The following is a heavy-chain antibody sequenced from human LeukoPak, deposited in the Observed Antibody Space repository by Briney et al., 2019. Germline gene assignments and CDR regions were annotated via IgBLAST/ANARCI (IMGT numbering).Heavy chain of an antibody. CDR1: VYTFTGYY. CDR3: ARDYCSSTSCRLDY. V-gene: IGHV1-2*02. D-gene: IGHD2-2*01. CDR2: ISPNSGGT. Sequence: ASVKVSCKASVYTFTGYYMHWVRQAPGQGLEWMGWISPNSGGTNYAQKFQGRVTMTRDTSISTAYMELSRLRSDDTAVYYCARDYCSSTSCRLDYWGQGTLVTVSS. J-gene: IGHJ4*02.